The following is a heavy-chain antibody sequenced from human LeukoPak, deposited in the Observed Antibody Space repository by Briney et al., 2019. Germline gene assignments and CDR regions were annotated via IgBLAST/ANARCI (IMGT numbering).Heavy chain of an antibody. J-gene: IGHJ4*02. D-gene: IGHD2-2*01. V-gene: IGHV1-18*01. CDR2: ISGNNDNP. CDR3: ARDGTSTDDY. Sequence: ASVKVSCKTSGYTFSNFGINWVRQAPGQGLEWMGWISGNNDNPNYGQKFQGRFTVTTDSSTSTAFMELRNLTFDDTAVYYCARDGTSTDDYWGQGTLVTVSS. CDR1: GYTFSNFG.